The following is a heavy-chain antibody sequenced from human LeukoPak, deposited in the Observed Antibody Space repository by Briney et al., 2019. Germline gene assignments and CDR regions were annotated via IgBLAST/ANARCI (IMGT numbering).Heavy chain of an antibody. CDR3: AKVRGASRGALDF. CDR2: ISYDGSNK. D-gene: IGHD3-10*01. CDR1: GFTFSSYG. V-gene: IGHV3-30*18. Sequence: GGSLRLSCAASGFTFSSYGMHWVRQAPGKGLEWVAVISYDGSNKYYADSVKGRFTISRDNSKNTLYLQMNSLRAKDTALYYCAKVRGASRGALDFWGQGTLVTVSS. J-gene: IGHJ3*01.